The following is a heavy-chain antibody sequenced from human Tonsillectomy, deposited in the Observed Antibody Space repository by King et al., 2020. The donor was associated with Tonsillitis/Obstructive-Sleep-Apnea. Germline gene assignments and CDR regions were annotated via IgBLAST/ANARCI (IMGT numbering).Heavy chain of an antibody. Sequence: LQLQESGPGLVKPSETLSLTCTVSGGSISSSSYYWGWIRQPPGKGLEWIGSIYYSGSTYYNPSLKSRVTISVDTSKNQFSLKLSSVTAADTVVYYCARHEEGVLTGLAEYFQHWGQGTLVTVSS. CDR3: ARHEEGVLTGLAEYFQH. J-gene: IGHJ1*01. D-gene: IGHD3-9*01. CDR1: GGSISSSSYY. V-gene: IGHV4-39*01. CDR2: IYYSGST.